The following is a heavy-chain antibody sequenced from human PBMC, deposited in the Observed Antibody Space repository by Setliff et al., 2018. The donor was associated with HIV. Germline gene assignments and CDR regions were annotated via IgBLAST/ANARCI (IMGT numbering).Heavy chain of an antibody. CDR2: VYYSGST. V-gene: IGHV4-59*01. CDR3: ARDLGTGDYFDY. Sequence: SETLSLTCYVTDDPISSYYWSWIRQPPGKGLEWIGYVYYSGSTKYNPSLKSRVTISVDTSKNQFSLKLSSVTAADTAVYYCARDLGTGDYFDYWGQGALVTVSS. D-gene: IGHD3-10*01. CDR1: DDPISSYY. J-gene: IGHJ4*02.